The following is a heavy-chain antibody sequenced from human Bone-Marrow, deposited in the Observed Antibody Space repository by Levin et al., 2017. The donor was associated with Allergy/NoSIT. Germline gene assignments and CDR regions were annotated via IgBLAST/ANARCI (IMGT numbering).Heavy chain of an antibody. CDR3: ARRRRALDY. D-gene: IGHD1-26*01. J-gene: IGHJ4*02. CDR2: IYSDGGT. V-gene: IGHV3-66*04. Sequence: GGSLRLSCAASGFTVSSNYMHWVRQAPGKGLEWVSVIYSDGGTNDSDSVKGRFTISRDDYKNTLYLQMNSLRVEDSAVYYCARRRRALDYWGQGTLVTVSS. CDR1: GFTVSSNY.